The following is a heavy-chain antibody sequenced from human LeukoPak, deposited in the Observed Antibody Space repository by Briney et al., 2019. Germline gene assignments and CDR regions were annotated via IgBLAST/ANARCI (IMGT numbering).Heavy chain of an antibody. CDR3: ARSGAKYQLPDSYYFDY. D-gene: IGHD2-2*01. V-gene: IGHV3-21*01. CDR2: ISSSSYI. Sequence: PGGSLRLSCAASGFTFSSYSMNWVRQAPGKGLEWVSSISSSSYIYYADSVKGRFTISRDNAKNSLYLQMNSLRAEDTAVYYCARSGAKYQLPDSYYFDYWGQGTLVTVSS. CDR1: GFTFSSYS. J-gene: IGHJ4*02.